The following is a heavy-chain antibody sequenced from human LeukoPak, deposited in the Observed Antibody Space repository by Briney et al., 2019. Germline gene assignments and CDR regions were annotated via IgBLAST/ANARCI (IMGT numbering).Heavy chain of an antibody. CDR3: ARGGGAYCGGDCYRNFDH. V-gene: IGHV3-66*01. J-gene: IGHJ4*02. CDR1: GITVRSAY. D-gene: IGHD2-21*02. CDR2: IYSDGST. Sequence: GGSLRLSCATSGITVRSAYLSWVRQAPGKGLEWVSVIYSDGSTYYADSVKGRFTISRDNPRNTLFLQMNTLRADDTAVYYCARGGGAYCGGDCYRNFDHWGQGTQVTVS.